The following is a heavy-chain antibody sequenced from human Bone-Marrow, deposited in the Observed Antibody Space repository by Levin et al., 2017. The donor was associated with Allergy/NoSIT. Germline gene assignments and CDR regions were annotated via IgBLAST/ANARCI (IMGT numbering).Heavy chain of an antibody. D-gene: IGHD3-10*01. CDR3: ARSMVRGVRVLDY. J-gene: IGHJ4*02. CDR1: GFTFSSYG. V-gene: IGHV3-33*01. CDR2: IWYDGSNK. Sequence: GGSLRLSCAASGFTFSSYGMHWVRQAPGKGLEWVAVIWYDGSNKYYADSVKGRFTISRDNSKNTLYLQVNSLRAEDTAVYYCARSMVRGVRVLDYWGQGTLVTVSS.